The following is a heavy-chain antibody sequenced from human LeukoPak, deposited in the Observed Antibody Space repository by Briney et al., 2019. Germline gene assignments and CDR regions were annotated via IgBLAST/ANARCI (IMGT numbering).Heavy chain of an antibody. Sequence: GKSLRLSCAASGFTFNNYGMHWVRQAPGKGLEWVAVISYDGRNIHYPDSVKGRFTISRDISTDTLWLQMDSLRTEDTAVYYCAKGPLRVTAAAIDYWGQGTLVTVSS. CDR2: ISYDGRNI. J-gene: IGHJ4*02. CDR3: AKGPLRVTAAAIDY. D-gene: IGHD2-2*01. CDR1: GFTFNNYG. V-gene: IGHV3-30*18.